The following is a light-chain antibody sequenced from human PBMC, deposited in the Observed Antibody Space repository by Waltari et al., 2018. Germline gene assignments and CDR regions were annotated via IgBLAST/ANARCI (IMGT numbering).Light chain of an antibody. CDR2: DVS. Sequence: QSALTRPASVSGSPGQSITISCTGTSSDVGAYNYVSWYQQHPGKAPTLMIFDVSIRPSGVSNRFSGSKSDNTASLTISGLQAEDEADYYCSSYISSSTLELFGGGTSLTVL. V-gene: IGLV2-14*03. J-gene: IGLJ2*01. CDR1: SSDVGAYNY. CDR3: SSYISSSTLEL.